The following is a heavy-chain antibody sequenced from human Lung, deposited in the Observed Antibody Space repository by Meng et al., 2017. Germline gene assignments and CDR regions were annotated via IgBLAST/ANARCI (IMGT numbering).Heavy chain of an antibody. CDR2: INPNSGGT. CDR1: GYTFTGYY. Sequence: ASVKVSCKASGYTFTGYYMHWVRQAPGQGLEWMGWINPNSGGTNYAEKFQGRVTMTRDTSISTAYMELSRLRSDDTAVYHCARDYGDNRIDYWGHGTLVTVSS. J-gene: IGHJ4*01. CDR3: ARDYGDNRIDY. D-gene: IGHD4-17*01. V-gene: IGHV1-2*02.